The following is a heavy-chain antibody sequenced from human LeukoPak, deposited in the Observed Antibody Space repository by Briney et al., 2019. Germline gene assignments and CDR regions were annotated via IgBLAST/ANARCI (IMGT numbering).Heavy chain of an antibody. Sequence: SETLSLTCAVSGYSISGGYYWGWIRPPPGKGLEWIGSIYHSGSTYYNPSLKSRVTISVDTSKNQFSLKLSSVTAADTAVYYCARDLGPNSSGYYYTHNWFDLWGQGTLVTVSS. CDR1: GYSISGGYY. V-gene: IGHV4-38-2*02. D-gene: IGHD3-22*01. J-gene: IGHJ5*02. CDR2: IYHSGST. CDR3: ARDLGPNSSGYYYTHNWFDL.